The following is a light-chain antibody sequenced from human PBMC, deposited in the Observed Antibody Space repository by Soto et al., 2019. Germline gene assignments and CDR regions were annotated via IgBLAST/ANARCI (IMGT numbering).Light chain of an antibody. J-gene: IGKJ2*01. CDR2: GAS. Sequence: EIVMTQSPATLSVSPGERATLSCRASQSVSRNLAWYQQKPGQAPRLLIYGASTRATGIPARFSGSGSGTEFTLTISRLEPEDFAVYYCQQYGSSPHTFGQGTKLEIK. CDR1: QSVSRN. CDR3: QQYGSSPHT. V-gene: IGKV3-15*01.